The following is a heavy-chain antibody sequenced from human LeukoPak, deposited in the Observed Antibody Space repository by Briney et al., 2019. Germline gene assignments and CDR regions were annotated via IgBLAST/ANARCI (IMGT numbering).Heavy chain of an antibody. Sequence: SQTLSLTCAISGDSVSSNSAAWNWIWQSPSRGLEWLGRTYYRSKWYTYYAASVKSRIAINRDTSKNQFSLQLNSVTPEDTAVYYCARSTGPIDYWGQGTLVIVSS. CDR3: ARSTGPIDY. V-gene: IGHV6-1*01. CDR2: TYYRSKWYT. CDR1: GDSVSSNSAA. J-gene: IGHJ4*02. D-gene: IGHD1-1*01.